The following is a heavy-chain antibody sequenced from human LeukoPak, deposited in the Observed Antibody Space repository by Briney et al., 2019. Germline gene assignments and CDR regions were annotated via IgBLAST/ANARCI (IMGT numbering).Heavy chain of an antibody. CDR3: AKGQPEYYDFWSGYSRPYYYYMDV. CDR1: GYSISSGYY. J-gene: IGHJ6*03. CDR2: IYHSGST. V-gene: IGHV4-38-2*02. D-gene: IGHD3-3*01. Sequence: PSETLSLTCTVSGYSISSGYYWGWIRQPPGKGLEWIGSIYHSGSTYYNPSLKSRVTISVDTSKNQFSLKLSSVTAADTAVYYCAKGQPEYYDFWSGYSRPYYYYMDVWGKGTTVTVSS.